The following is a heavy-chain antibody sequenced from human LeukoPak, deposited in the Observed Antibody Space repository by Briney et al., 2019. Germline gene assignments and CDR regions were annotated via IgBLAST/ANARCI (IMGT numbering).Heavy chain of an antibody. V-gene: IGHV3-23*01. CDR3: AKDNSLTWEVPYWYFDL. CDR1: GFTFSSYA. CDR2: ISGSGDST. J-gene: IGHJ2*01. Sequence: PGGSLRLSCAASGFTFSSYAMSWVRQAPGKGLEWVSAISGSGDSTYYADSVKGRFTISRDNSKNTLYLQMNSLRAEDSAVYYCAKDNSLTWEVPYWYFDLWGRGTLVTVSS. D-gene: IGHD1-26*01.